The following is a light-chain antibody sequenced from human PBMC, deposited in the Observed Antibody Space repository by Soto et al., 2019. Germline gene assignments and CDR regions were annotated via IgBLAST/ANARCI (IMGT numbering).Light chain of an antibody. J-gene: IGKJ1*01. CDR3: QQSYSTLWT. CDR1: QSIRSY. Sequence: DIQMTQSPSSLSASVGDRVTITCRASQSIRSYLNWYQQKPGKAPKVLIYETSILQSGVPSRFSGSGSGTDFTLTISSLQPEDFATYYCQQSYSTLWTFGQGTKVEVK. V-gene: IGKV1-39*01. CDR2: ETS.